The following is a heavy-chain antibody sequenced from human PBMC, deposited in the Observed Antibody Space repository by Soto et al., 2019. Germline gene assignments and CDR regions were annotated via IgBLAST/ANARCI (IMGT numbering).Heavy chain of an antibody. D-gene: IGHD2-2*01. J-gene: IGHJ4*02. Sequence: SETLSLTCAVYGGSFSGYYWSWIRQPPGKGLEWIGEINHSGSTNYNPSLKSRVTISVDTSKNQFSLKLSSVTAADTAVYYCARGSRYCSSTSCHRLLDYWGQGTLVT. CDR3: ARGSRYCSSTSCHRLLDY. V-gene: IGHV4-34*01. CDR1: GGSFSGYY. CDR2: INHSGST.